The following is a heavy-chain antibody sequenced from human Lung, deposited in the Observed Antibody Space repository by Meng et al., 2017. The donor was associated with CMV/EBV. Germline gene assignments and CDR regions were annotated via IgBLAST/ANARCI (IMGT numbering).Heavy chain of an antibody. J-gene: IGHJ3*01. CDR2: IYWNDDK. V-gene: IGHV2-5*01. D-gene: IGHD3-16*02. Sequence: SXPXLVXPTQTLTLTCTFSGFSRTSSGVGVGWIRQPPVQALEWLALIYWNDDKRYSPSLGTRLTITKDTSKNQVVLRMTNMDPVDTATYYCAHRPLYPNVFDFWGQGTXVTVSS. CDR3: AHRPLYPNVFDF. CDR1: GFSRTSSGVG.